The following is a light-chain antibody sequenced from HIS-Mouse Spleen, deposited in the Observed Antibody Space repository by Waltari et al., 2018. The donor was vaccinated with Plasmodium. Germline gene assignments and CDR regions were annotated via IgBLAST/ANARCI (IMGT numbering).Light chain of an antibody. CDR1: QSLLHSNGYNY. CDR3: MQALQTPLT. CDR2: LGS. J-gene: IGKJ4*01. V-gene: IGKV2-28*01. Sequence: DIVMTQSPLSLPVTPGEPASISCRSSQSLLHSNGYNYLDCYLQKPGQSPQLLIYLGSNRASGVPDRFRGSGSGTDFTLKISRVEAEDVGVYYCMQALQTPLTFGGGTKVEIK.